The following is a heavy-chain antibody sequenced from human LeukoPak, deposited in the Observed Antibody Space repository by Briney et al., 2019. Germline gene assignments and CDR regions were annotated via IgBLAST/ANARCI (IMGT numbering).Heavy chain of an antibody. V-gene: IGHV1-69*04. J-gene: IGHJ4*02. CDR1: GGTFSSYT. CDR2: IIPILGIA. CDR3: ARDRGRFLEWLDYFDY. Sequence: ASVRVSCKASGGTFSSYTISWVRQAPGRGLEWMGRIIPILGIANYAQKFQGRVTITADKSTSTAYMELSSLRSEDTAVYYCARDRGRFLEWLDYFDYWGQGTLVTVSS. D-gene: IGHD3-3*01.